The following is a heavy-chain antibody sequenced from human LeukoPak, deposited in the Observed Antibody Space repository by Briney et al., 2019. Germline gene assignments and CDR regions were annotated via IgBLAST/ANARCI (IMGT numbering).Heavy chain of an antibody. J-gene: IGHJ4*02. CDR3: ARGDRRVVGATFDY. D-gene: IGHD1-26*01. Sequence: GGSLRLSCAASGFTFSSYGMHWVRQAPGKGLEWVAVISYDGSNKYYADSVKGRFTISRDNSKNTLYLQMNSLRAEDTAVYSCARGDRRVVGATFDYWGQGALVTVS. CDR1: GFTFSSYG. V-gene: IGHV3-30*03. CDR2: ISYDGSNK.